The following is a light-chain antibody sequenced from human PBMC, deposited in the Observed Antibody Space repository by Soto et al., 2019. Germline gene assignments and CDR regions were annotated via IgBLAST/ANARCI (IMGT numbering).Light chain of an antibody. CDR1: SSDVGNGYDS. CDR3: SAHAVSGAPYV. J-gene: IGLJ1*01. CDR2: EVT. V-gene: IGLV2-14*01. Sequence: QSVLTQPASVSGSPGQSITISCSGSSSDVGNGYDSVSWYQQHPGKAPKLIIYEVTNRPSGVSSRFSASKSGNTASLTISGIQAEDEADYYCSAHAVSGAPYVVGTGTKFTVL.